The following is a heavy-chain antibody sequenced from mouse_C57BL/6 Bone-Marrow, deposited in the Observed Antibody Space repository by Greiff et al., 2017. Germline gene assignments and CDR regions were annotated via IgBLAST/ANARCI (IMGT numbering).Heavy chain of an antibody. V-gene: IGHV10-1*01. CDR1: GFSFNTYA. Sequence: DVKLVESGGGLVQPKGSLKLSCAASGFSFNTYAMNWVRQAPGKGLEWVARIRSKSNNYATYYADSVKDRFTISRDDSESMLYLQMNNLKTEDTAMYYCVRRGIYPYAMDYWGQGTSVTVSS. J-gene: IGHJ4*01. CDR2: IRSKSNNYAT. CDR3: VRRGIYPYAMDY. D-gene: IGHD2-1*01.